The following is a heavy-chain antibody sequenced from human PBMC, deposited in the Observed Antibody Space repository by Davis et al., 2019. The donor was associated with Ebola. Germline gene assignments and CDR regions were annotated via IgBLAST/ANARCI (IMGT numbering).Heavy chain of an antibody. Sequence: SETLSLTCAVSGGSISSSNWWSWVRQPPGKGLEWIGEIYHSGSTNYNPSLKSRVTISVDTSKNQFSLKLSSVTAADTAVYYCARGSSSWVYYGMDVWGQGTTVTVSS. CDR3: ARGSSSWVYYGMDV. V-gene: IGHV4-4*02. J-gene: IGHJ6*02. D-gene: IGHD6-13*01. CDR2: IYHSGST. CDR1: GGSISSSNW.